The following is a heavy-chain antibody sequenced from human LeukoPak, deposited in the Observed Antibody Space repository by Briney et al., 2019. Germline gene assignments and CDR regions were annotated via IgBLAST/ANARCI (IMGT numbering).Heavy chain of an antibody. D-gene: IGHD2-15*01. CDR2: ISAYNGNT. V-gene: IGHV1-18*01. Sequence: GASVKVSCKASGYTFTSYGISWVRQAPGQGLEWMGWISAYNGNTNYAQKFQGRVTITADKSTSTAYMELSSLRSEDTAVYYCARGPYCSGGSCFFENYYMDVWGKGTTVTVSS. CDR1: GYTFTSYG. J-gene: IGHJ6*03. CDR3: ARGPYCSGGSCFFENYYMDV.